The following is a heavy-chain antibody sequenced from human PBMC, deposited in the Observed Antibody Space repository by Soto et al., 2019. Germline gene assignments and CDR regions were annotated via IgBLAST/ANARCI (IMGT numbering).Heavy chain of an antibody. CDR1: GGSISSCGYS. D-gene: IGHD1-26*01. CDR3: ARDYIVGATTDAFDI. J-gene: IGHJ3*02. V-gene: IGHV4-30-2*01. CDR2: IYHSGST. Sequence: SETLSLTCAVSGGSISSCGYSWSWIRQPPGKGLEWIGYIYHSGSTYYNPSLKSRVTISVDRSKNQFSLKLSSVTAADTAVYYCARDYIVGATTDAFDIWGQGTMVTVSS.